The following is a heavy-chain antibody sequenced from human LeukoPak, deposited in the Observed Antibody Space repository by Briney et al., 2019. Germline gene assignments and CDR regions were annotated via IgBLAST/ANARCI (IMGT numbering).Heavy chain of an antibody. CDR2: ISSNGGST. V-gene: IGHV3-64*01. CDR3: ARDSGSYSPVYYFDY. CDR1: GFTFSSYA. J-gene: IGHJ4*02. D-gene: IGHD1-26*01. Sequence: PGGSLRLSCAASGFTFSSYAMHWVRQAPGKGLEYVSAISSNGGSTYYANSVKGRFTISRDNSKNTLYLQMGNLRAEDMAVYYCARDSGSYSPVYYFDYWGQGTLVTVSS.